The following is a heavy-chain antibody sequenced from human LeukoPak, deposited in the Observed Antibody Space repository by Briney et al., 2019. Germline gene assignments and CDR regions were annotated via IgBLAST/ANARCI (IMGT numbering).Heavy chain of an antibody. J-gene: IGHJ4*02. CDR3: ARDQYRIDY. CDR2: ISSSGSTI. V-gene: IGHV3-48*04. CDR1: GFTFSSYI. D-gene: IGHD1-14*01. Sequence: GGSLRLSCAASGFTFSSYIMNWVRQTPGKGLEWASYISSSGSTIYYADSVKGRFTISRDNAKNSLYLQMNSLRAEDTAVYYCARDQYRIDYWGQGTLVTVSS.